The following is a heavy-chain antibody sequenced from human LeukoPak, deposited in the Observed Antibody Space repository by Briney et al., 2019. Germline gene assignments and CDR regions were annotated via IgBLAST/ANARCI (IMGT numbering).Heavy chain of an antibody. CDR2: LSGSGAST. Sequence: PGGSLRLSCAASGFSFSSYAMSWVRQAPGKGLEWVSALSGSGASTYYADSVKGRFTISRDNSKNTLYLQMNSLRVEDTAVYYCAKNALAAGVAHYYDSSGSFDYWGQGTLVTVSS. V-gene: IGHV3-23*01. D-gene: IGHD3-22*01. CDR1: GFSFSSYA. J-gene: IGHJ4*02. CDR3: AKNALAAGVAHYYDSSGSFDY.